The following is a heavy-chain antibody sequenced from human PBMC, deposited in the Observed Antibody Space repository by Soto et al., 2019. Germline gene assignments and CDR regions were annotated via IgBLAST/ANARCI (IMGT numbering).Heavy chain of an antibody. Sequence: QVQLQQWGAGLLKSSETLSLTCAVYGGSFSGYYWSWIRQPPGKGLEWIGEINHSGSTNYNPSLKSRVTISVDTSKNQFSLKLSSVTAADTAVYYCARVVGYCSSTSCYLYMDVWGKGTTVTVSS. CDR2: INHSGST. J-gene: IGHJ6*03. CDR3: ARVVGYCSSTSCYLYMDV. D-gene: IGHD2-2*01. CDR1: GGSFSGYY. V-gene: IGHV4-34*01.